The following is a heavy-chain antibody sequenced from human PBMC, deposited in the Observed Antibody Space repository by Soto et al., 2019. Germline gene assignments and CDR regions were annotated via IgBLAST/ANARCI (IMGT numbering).Heavy chain of an antibody. V-gene: IGHV3-23*01. J-gene: IGHJ3*01. CDR3: VGDYGGLEGFDV. D-gene: IGHD4-17*01. Sequence: GGSLRLSCVASVGSGFTFTDYAMAWVRQAPEKGLEWVSGISGSDYRTYYADSVKGRFTISRDNSKNMLFLQMNSLRAEDTAIYYCVGDYGGLEGFDVWGQGTMVTVSS. CDR2: ISGSDYRT. CDR1: VGSGFTFTDYA.